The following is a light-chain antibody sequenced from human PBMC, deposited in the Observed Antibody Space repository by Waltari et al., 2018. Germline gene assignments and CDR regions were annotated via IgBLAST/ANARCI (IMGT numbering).Light chain of an antibody. Sequence: DIQMTQSPSSLSASVGDRVAITCRASQNISKYLNWYQQKPGKAPKLLIYAASSLQSGVPSRFSDSGSGTDFTLTISSLQAEDFATYYCHQSYISPWTFGQGTDMEIK. V-gene: IGKV1-39*01. CDR2: AAS. CDR1: QNISKY. J-gene: IGKJ1*01. CDR3: HQSYISPWT.